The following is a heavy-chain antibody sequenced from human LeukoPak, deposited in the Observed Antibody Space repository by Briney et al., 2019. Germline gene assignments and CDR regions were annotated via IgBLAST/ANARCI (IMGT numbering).Heavy chain of an antibody. D-gene: IGHD3-22*01. CDR1: GGSISSSSYY. CDR3: ARDGSGYYDSSGYDAFDI. J-gene: IGHJ3*02. Sequence: SETLSLTCTVSGGSISSSSYYWGWIRQPPGKGLEWIGSIYYSGSTNYNPSLKSRVTISVDTSKNQFSLKLSSVTAADTAVYYCARDGSGYYDSSGYDAFDIWGQGTMVTVSS. V-gene: IGHV4-39*07. CDR2: IYYSGST.